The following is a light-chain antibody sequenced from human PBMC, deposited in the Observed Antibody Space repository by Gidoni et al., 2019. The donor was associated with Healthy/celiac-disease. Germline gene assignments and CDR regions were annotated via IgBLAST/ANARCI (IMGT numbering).Light chain of an antibody. Sequence: DIQMPQSPSSLSASVGHRVTITCRASQSISSYLNWYQQKPGKAPKLLIYAASSLQSGVPSMFSGSGSVTDFSLTISSLQPEDFATYYCQQSYSTRYTFGQGTKLEIK. CDR3: QQSYSTRYT. V-gene: IGKV1-39*01. J-gene: IGKJ2*01. CDR1: QSISSY. CDR2: AAS.